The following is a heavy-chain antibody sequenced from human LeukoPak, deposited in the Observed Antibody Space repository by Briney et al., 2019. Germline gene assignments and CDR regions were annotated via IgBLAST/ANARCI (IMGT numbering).Heavy chain of an antibody. V-gene: IGHV5-51*01. D-gene: IGHD6-6*01. CDR2: IYPGDSDT. CDR3: ARRSTARLNWFDP. J-gene: IGHJ5*02. Sequence: GGSLKISCKGSGYSFTSYWIGWVRQMPGKGLEWLGIIYPGDSDTRYSPSFQGQVTISADKSISTAYLQWSSLKASNTAMYYCARRSTARLNWFDPWGQGTLVTVSS. CDR1: GYSFTSYW.